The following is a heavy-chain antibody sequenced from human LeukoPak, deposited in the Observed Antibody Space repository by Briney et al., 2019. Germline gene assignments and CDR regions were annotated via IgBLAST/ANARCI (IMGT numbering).Heavy chain of an antibody. D-gene: IGHD4-23*01. J-gene: IGHJ2*01. V-gene: IGHV4-4*02. CDR1: GGSISSNNW. CDR2: IYNSGST. CDR3: ARSGNSWYFDL. Sequence: PSGTLPLTCAVSGGSISSNNWWSWVRQTPGKGLEWIGEIYNSGSTNYNPSLKSRVTISVDKSKNQFSLRLSSVTAADTAVYYCARSGNSWYFDLWGRGTLVTVSS.